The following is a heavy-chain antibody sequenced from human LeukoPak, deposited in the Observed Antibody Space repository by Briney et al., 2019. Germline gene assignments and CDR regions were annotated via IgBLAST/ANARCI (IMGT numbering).Heavy chain of an antibody. CDR1: GGSISSGGYY. J-gene: IGHJ6*03. Sequence: SETLSLTCTVSGGSISSGGYYWSWIRQPPGKGLEWIGYIYHSGSTYYNPSLKSRVTISVDTSKNQFSLKLSSVTAADTAVYYCARRNYDILTGADYYYYYYMDVWGKGTTVTVSS. V-gene: IGHV4-30-2*01. CDR3: ARRNYDILTGADYYYYYYMDV. CDR2: IYHSGST. D-gene: IGHD3-9*01.